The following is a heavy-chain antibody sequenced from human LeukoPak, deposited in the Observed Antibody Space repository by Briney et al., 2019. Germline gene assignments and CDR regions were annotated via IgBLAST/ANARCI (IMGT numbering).Heavy chain of an antibody. CDR2: IRSKAYGGTT. D-gene: IGHD6-19*01. V-gene: IGHV3-49*02. Sequence: GESLKISCKGSGYSFTSYWIGWVRQAPGKGLEWVGFIRSKAYGGTTEYAASVKGRFTISRDDSKSIAYLQMNSLKTEDTAVYYCTRGQGYSSGWYTGWVPLYYYYYMDVWGKGTTVTISS. J-gene: IGHJ6*03. CDR1: GYSFTSYW. CDR3: TRGQGYSSGWYTGWVPLYYYYYMDV.